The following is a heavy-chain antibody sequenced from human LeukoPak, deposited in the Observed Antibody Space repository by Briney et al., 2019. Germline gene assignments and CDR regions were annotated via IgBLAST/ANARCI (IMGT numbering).Heavy chain of an antibody. J-gene: IGHJ4*02. D-gene: IGHD3-22*01. CDR2: ISGSGGST. Sequence: PGGSLRLSCAASGFTFSSYAMSWVRQAPGKGLEWVSAISGSGGSTYYADSVKGRFTISRDNAKNSLYLQMNSLRDEDAAVYYCARGEYYYDSSGYSYYFDYWGQGTLVTVSS. CDR3: ARGEYYYDSSGYSYYFDY. V-gene: IGHV3-23*01. CDR1: GFTFSSYA.